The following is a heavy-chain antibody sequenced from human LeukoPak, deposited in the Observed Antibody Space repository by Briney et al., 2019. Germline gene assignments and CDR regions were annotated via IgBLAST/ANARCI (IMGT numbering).Heavy chain of an antibody. Sequence: GGSLRLSCAASGFTFSDHYMDWVRQAPGKGLEWVGRTRNKANSYTTEYAASVKGRFTISRDDSKNSLYLQMNSLKTEDTAVYYCAREGYPPDYYYYGMDVWGQGTTVTVSS. CDR2: TRNKANSYTT. V-gene: IGHV3-72*01. CDR3: AREGYPPDYYYYGMDV. CDR1: GFTFSDHY. J-gene: IGHJ6*02. D-gene: IGHD1-1*01.